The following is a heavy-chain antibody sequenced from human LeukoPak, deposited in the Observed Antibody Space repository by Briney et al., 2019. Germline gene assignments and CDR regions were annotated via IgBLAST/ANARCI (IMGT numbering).Heavy chain of an antibody. J-gene: IGHJ4*02. D-gene: IGHD3-22*01. Sequence: GGSLRLSCAASGFTVSSNYMSWVRQAPGKGLEWVSVIYSGGSTYYADSVKGRFTISSDNSKNTLYLQMNSLRAEDTAVYYCARDRDYDSSGYYYNDYWGQGTLVTVSS. V-gene: IGHV3-66*02. CDR2: IYSGGST. CDR1: GFTVSSNY. CDR3: ARDRDYDSSGYYYNDY.